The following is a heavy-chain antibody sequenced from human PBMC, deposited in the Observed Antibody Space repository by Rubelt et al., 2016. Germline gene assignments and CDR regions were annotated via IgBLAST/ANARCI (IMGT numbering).Heavy chain of an antibody. CDR1: GGSFSDHH. CDR3: ATRLPTDS. D-gene: IGHD2-15*01. J-gene: IGHJ4*02. CDR2: ISHSGST. V-gene: IGHV4-34*01. Sequence: QVQLKQWGTGLLRPSETLSLTCAVYGGSFSDHHWSWIRQPPGKGLEWIGEISHSGSTTYNPSLKSRVTVSVDTSKNQVSLKVTSLTAADTAVYFCATRLPTDSWSQGTPVTV.